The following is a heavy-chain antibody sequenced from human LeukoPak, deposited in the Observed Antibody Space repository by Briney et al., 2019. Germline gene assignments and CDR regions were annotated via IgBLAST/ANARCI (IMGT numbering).Heavy chain of an antibody. V-gene: IGHV1-18*01. D-gene: IGHD6-13*01. CDR1: GYTFTSYG. J-gene: IGHJ4*02. CDR3: ARGTVACSSGWYCFGNRRIDYFDY. Sequence: ASVKVSCKASGYTFTSYGISWVRQAPGQGLEWMGWISAYNGNTNYAQKLQGRVTMTSDTSTSTAYMELRSLRSDDTAVYYCARGTVACSSGWYCFGNRRIDYFDYWGQGTLVTVSS. CDR2: ISAYNGNT.